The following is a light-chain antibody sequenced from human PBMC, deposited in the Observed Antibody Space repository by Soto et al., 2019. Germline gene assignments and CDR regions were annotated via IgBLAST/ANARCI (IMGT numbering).Light chain of an antibody. J-gene: IGKJ5*01. CDR2: DAS. CDR1: QSINYY. CDR3: QQRNNWPPVT. V-gene: IGKV3-11*01. Sequence: EIVLTQXPATLSXXXXXXGXXXCGXSQSINYYLAWYQQKVGQAPRLLIYDASNRATGIPARFSGSGSGTDFTLTISSLEPEDFAVYYCQQRNNWPPVTFGQGTRLEI.